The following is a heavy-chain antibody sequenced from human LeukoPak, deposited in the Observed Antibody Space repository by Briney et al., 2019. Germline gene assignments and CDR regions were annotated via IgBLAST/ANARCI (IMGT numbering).Heavy chain of an antibody. J-gene: IGHJ5*02. D-gene: IGHD6-19*01. CDR1: GFSLSNYA. CDR2: IDASGGAT. V-gene: IGHV3-23*01. Sequence: GGSLRLSCAASGFSLSNYAMYWVRQAPGKGLEWVSSIDASGGATYYADFVKGRFTISRDNSKNTFYLQMNSLRGEDTAVYSCAKGSGSGWYGWFAPWGQGTLVTVSS. CDR3: AKGSGSGWYGWFAP.